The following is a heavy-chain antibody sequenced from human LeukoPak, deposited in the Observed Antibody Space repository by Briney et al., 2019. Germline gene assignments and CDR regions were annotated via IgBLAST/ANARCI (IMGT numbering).Heavy chain of an antibody. V-gene: IGHV4-30-2*01. CDR1: GDSISSVTYS. J-gene: IGHJ4*02. D-gene: IGHD2-2*02. CDR2: ISHSGST. Sequence: PSLTLSLTCAVSGDSISSVTYSWTWIRQPPGKGLEWIGFISHSGSTYYNPSLKSRVTMSVDRSENQFSLKLSSVTAADTAVYYCARGLIVPSPIFDYWGQGALVTVSS. CDR3: ARGLIVPSPIFDY.